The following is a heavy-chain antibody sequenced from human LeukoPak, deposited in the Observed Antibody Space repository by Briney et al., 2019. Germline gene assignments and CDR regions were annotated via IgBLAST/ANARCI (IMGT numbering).Heavy chain of an antibody. CDR2: INPNSGST. V-gene: IGHV1-46*01. Sequence: VASVKVSCKASGYTFTGYYMHWVRQAPGQGLEWMGWINPNSGSTSYAQKFQGRVTMTRDMSTSTVYMELSSLRSEDTAVYYCARRNWPALIDYWGQGTLVTVSS. CDR3: ARRNWPALIDY. CDR1: GYTFTGYY. D-gene: IGHD1-1*01. J-gene: IGHJ4*02.